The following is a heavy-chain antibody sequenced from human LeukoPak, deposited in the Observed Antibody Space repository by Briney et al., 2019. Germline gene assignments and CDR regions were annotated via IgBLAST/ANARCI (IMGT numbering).Heavy chain of an antibody. CDR2: IIPIFGTA. J-gene: IGHJ4*02. CDR1: GGTFSSYA. Sequence: GASVKVSCKASGGTFSSYAISWVRQAPGQGLEWMGGIIPIFGTANYAQKFQGRVTITADKSTSTAYMELNSLRSEDTAVYYCAREGYSSTPDYWGQGTLVNGPS. D-gene: IGHD6-19*01. CDR3: AREGYSSTPDY. V-gene: IGHV1-69*06.